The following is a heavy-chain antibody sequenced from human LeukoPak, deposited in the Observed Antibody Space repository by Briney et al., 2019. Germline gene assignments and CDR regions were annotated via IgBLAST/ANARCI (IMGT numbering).Heavy chain of an antibody. Sequence: SQTLSLTCAISGDSVSSNSASWNWIRQSPSRGLEWLGRRYYRSKWNSDYAESVKSRITINPHTSKTQSSLHLNSVTPEDTAVYYCARDPDSSYEWGPFDPWGQGILVTVSS. J-gene: IGHJ5*02. CDR2: RYYRSKWNS. D-gene: IGHD1-26*01. CDR1: GDSVSSNSAS. CDR3: ARDPDSSYEWGPFDP. V-gene: IGHV6-1*01.